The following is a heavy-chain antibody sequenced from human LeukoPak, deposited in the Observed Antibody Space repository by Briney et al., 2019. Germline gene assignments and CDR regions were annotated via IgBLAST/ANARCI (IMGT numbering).Heavy chain of an antibody. CDR3: AGIAARSYYMDV. J-gene: IGHJ6*03. Sequence: GGSLRLSCAASGFTFDDYGMSWVRQAPGKGLEWVSGINWNGGSTGYADSVKGRFTISRNNAKNSLYLQMNSLRAEDTALYYCAGIAARSYYMDVWGKGTTVTVSS. V-gene: IGHV3-20*04. CDR1: GFTFDDYG. CDR2: INWNGGST. D-gene: IGHD6-6*01.